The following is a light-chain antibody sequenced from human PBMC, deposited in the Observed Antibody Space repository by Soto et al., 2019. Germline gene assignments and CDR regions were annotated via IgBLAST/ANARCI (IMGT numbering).Light chain of an antibody. CDR2: GAS. CDR3: QQYNKWPLT. J-gene: IGKJ4*01. CDR1: QSVSSN. V-gene: IGKV3-15*01. Sequence: EIVMTQSPATLSVSPGERATLSCRASQSVSSNLAWYQQKPGQAPRLLIYGASTRATGIPARFSGSGSGTEFTLTISSLQSEDFAVYYCQQYNKWPLTFGGGTKGELK.